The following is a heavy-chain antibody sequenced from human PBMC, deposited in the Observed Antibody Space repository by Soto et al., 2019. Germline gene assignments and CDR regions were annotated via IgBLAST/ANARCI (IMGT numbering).Heavy chain of an antibody. J-gene: IGHJ4*02. CDR1: GYTFTSYY. CDR3: ARRDFCSSSCYLKY. CDR2: INPSGATT. Sequence: QVSLVQSGAEVKKPGASVKVSCKASGYTFTSYYVHWVRQAPGQGLEWMGIINPSGATTTYAQNFQGRVAMTRDTSTSTVYMELSSLCSEDTAVYYCARRDFCSSSCYLKYWGQGTLVTVSS. D-gene: IGHD2-2*01. V-gene: IGHV1-46*01.